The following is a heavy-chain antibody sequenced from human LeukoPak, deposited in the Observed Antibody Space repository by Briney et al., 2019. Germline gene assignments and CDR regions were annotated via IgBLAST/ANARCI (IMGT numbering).Heavy chain of an antibody. CDR3: ARQVLIVGGRYGMDV. CDR1: GYTFNSYG. D-gene: IGHD3-22*01. V-gene: IGHV1-18*01. CDR2: ISPYRGDT. J-gene: IGHJ6*02. Sequence: ASVKVSCNASGYTFNSYGICWVRQAPGQGLEWMGWISPYRGDTEYAQKIQGRVSMTTDTSTSTAYMELRSLRSDDTAVYYCARQVLIVGGRYGMDVWGQGTTVTVSS.